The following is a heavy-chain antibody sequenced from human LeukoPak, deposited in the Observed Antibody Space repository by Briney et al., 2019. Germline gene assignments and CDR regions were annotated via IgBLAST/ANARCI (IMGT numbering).Heavy chain of an antibody. CDR1: GYSISSGYY. CDR2: IYLSGST. D-gene: IGHD2-2*02. Sequence: SETLSLTCAVSGYSISSGYYWGWIRQPPGKGLEWIGSIYLSGSTYYNPSLKSRVTISVDTSKNQFSLKLSSVTAADTAVYYCARQLYEIDIWGQGTMVTVSS. CDR3: ARQLYEIDI. J-gene: IGHJ3*02. V-gene: IGHV4-38-2*01.